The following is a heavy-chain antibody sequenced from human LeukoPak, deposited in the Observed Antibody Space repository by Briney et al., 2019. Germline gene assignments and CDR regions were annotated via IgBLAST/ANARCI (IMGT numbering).Heavy chain of an antibody. CDR3: ARLYYSYGIMDFDY. V-gene: IGHV4-34*01. J-gene: IGHJ4*02. CDR2: INHSGST. Sequence: SETLSLTCAVYGGSFSGYYWSWIRHPPGKGLEWIGEINHSGSTNYNPSLKSRVTISVDTSKNQFSLKLSSVTAADTAVYYCARLYYSYGIMDFDYWGQGTLVTVSS. D-gene: IGHD5-18*01. CDR1: GGSFSGYY.